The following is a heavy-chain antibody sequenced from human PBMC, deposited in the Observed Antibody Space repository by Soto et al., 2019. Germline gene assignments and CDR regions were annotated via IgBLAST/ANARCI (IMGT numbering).Heavy chain of an antibody. J-gene: IGHJ4*02. D-gene: IGHD2-15*01. CDR1: GFTFSNYG. CDR2: ISYDGNNK. V-gene: IGHV3-30*18. Sequence: GGSLRLSCAASGFTFSNYGMHWVRQTPGKGLEWVAVISYDGNNKYYADSVKGRFTISRDKSKNRLYLQMNSLRTEDTAVYYCAKDRRPHEYCSGGSCYNGFAYWGQGTRVTVSS. CDR3: AKDRRPHEYCSGGSCYNGFAY.